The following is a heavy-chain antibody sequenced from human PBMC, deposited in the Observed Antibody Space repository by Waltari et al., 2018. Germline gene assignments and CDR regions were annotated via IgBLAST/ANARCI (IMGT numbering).Heavy chain of an antibody. CDR3: ARDASYLAYYYDSSGYYFDY. J-gene: IGHJ4*02. V-gene: IGHV4-31*03. CDR2: IYYSGST. Sequence: QVQLQESSPGLVKPSQTLSLTCTVSGGSISSGGYYWSWIRQHPGKGLEWIGYIYYSGSTYYNPSLKSRVTISVDTSKNQFSLKLSSVTAADTAVYYCARDASYLAYYYDSSGYYFDYWGQGTLVTVSS. D-gene: IGHD3-22*01. CDR1: GGSISSGGYY.